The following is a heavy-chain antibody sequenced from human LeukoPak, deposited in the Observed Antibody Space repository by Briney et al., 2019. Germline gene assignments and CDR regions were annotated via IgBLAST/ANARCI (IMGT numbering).Heavy chain of an antibody. CDR2: IKQDGSEK. D-gene: IGHD6-13*01. CDR3: ARDMEYSSSWYSSNVFDY. V-gene: IGHV3-7*01. J-gene: IGHJ4*02. Sequence: GGSLRLSCAASGFTFSSYWMSWVRQAPGKGLEWVANIKQDGSEKYYVDSVKGRFTISRDNAKNSLYLQMNSLRAEDTAVYYCARDMEYSSSWYSSNVFDYWGQGTLVTVSS. CDR1: GFTFSSYW.